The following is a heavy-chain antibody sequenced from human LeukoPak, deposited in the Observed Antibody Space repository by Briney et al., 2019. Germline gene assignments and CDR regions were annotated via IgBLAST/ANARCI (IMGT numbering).Heavy chain of an antibody. Sequence: GGSLRLSCVATGFPFSSYWMTWVRQAPGKGLEWVANIKQDGSKKSYVDSVKGRFTISRDNAKNSLYLQMNSLRAEDTAIYYCTRVGYIDEGIDYWGQGTLVTVSS. CDR1: GFPFSSYW. J-gene: IGHJ4*02. D-gene: IGHD5-24*01. CDR3: TRVGYIDEGIDY. CDR2: IKQDGSKK. V-gene: IGHV3-7*04.